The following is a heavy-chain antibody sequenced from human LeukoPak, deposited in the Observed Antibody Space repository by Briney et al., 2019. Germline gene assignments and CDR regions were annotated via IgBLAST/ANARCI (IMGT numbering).Heavy chain of an antibody. D-gene: IGHD5-24*01. CDR1: GFTFSNYA. Sequence: GGSLRLSCAASGFTFSNYAMSWVREAPGKGLEWVSGISGSGGSTYYAGSVKGRFTFPRENSKKTLYLQMNSLRAEETAVYYCAKSCFGYNLPPSDAFDIWGQGTMVTVSS. J-gene: IGHJ3*02. CDR2: ISGSGGST. V-gene: IGHV3-23*01. CDR3: AKSCFGYNLPPSDAFDI.